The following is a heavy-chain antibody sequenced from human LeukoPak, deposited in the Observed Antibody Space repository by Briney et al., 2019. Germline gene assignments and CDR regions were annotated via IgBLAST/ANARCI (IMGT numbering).Heavy chain of an antibody. D-gene: IGHD6-13*01. CDR1: GFSFTNYA. CDR3: ARGTGDTSSWFHDY. CDR2: ISYDINNK. Sequence: PGGSLRLSCAASGFSFTNYAMHWVRQAPGKGLEWVAVISYDINNKYHADSVKGRFAVSRDNSRDTLYLQMNSLRPEDTAVYHCARGTGDTSSWFHDYWGQGTLVTVSS. V-gene: IGHV3-30*09. J-gene: IGHJ4*02.